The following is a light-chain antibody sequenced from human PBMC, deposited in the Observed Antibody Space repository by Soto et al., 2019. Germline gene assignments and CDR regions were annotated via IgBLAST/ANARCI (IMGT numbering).Light chain of an antibody. CDR1: SRDVGVYNL. CDR2: EDT. J-gene: IGLJ1*01. V-gene: IGLV2-23*01. Sequence: QSALIQPASVSGSPGQSITISCTGTSRDVGVYNLVSWYQQNPGKAPKVIIYEDTKRPAGISNRFSGSESGITAYLTISGLQAEDEAEYYCCSYAGSSTDVFGTGTKVTVL. CDR3: CSYAGSSTDV.